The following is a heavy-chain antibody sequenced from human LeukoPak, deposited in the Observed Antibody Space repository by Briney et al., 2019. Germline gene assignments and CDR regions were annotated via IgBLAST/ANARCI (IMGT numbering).Heavy chain of an antibody. CDR2: IDPSDSYT. CDR1: GYSFTSYW. V-gene: IGHV5-10-1*01. J-gene: IGHJ4*02. D-gene: IGHD2-2*03. Sequence: PGESLRISCKGSGYSFTSYWISWVRQMPGKGLEWMGRIDPSDSYTNYSPSFQGHVTISADKSISTAYLQWSSLKAPDTAMYYCASQPGYCSSTGCYEYYWGQGTLVTVSS. CDR3: ASQPGYCSSTGCYEYY.